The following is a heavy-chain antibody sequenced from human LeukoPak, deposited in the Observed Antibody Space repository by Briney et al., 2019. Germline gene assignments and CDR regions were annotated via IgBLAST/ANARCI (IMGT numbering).Heavy chain of an antibody. CDR3: ARDVLAYCGGDCYSGYFDY. CDR2: IYYSGTT. CDR1: GGSISSYY. Sequence: SETLSLTCTVSGGSISSYYWSWIRQPPGKGLEWIGYIYYSGTTKYNPSLKSRVTISVDTSKNQISLKVSSVTAADTAVYYCARDVLAYCGGDCYSGYFDYWGQGTLVTGSS. J-gene: IGHJ4*02. V-gene: IGHV4-59*01. D-gene: IGHD2-21*02.